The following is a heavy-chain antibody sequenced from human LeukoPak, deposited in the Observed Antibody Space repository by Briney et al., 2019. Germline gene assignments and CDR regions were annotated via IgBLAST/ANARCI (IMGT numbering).Heavy chain of an antibody. V-gene: IGHV4-59*01. D-gene: IGHD3-10*01. CDR3: ARDRGGSGSQDYYYYGMDV. CDR1: GGSISSYY. J-gene: IGHJ6*04. Sequence: SETLSLTCTVSGGSISSYYWSWIRQPPGKGLEWIGYIYYSGSTNHNPSLKSRVTISVDTSKNQFSLKLSSVTAADTAVYYCARDRGGSGSQDYYYYGMDVWGKGTTVTVSS. CDR2: IYYSGST.